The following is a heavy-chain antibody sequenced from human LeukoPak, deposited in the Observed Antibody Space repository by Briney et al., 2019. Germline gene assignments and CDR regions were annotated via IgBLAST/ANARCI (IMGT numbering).Heavy chain of an antibody. J-gene: IGHJ4*02. CDR1: GFTFSSYW. V-gene: IGHV3-74*01. CDR3: ARGRLSPDY. D-gene: IGHD3-16*02. Sequence: GGSLRLSCAASGFTFSSYWMHWVRQAPGKGLVWVSHINSDGSSTNYADSVKGRFTISRDNAKNSLYLQMNSLRAEDTAVYYCARGRLSPDYWSQGTLVTVSS. CDR2: INSDGSST.